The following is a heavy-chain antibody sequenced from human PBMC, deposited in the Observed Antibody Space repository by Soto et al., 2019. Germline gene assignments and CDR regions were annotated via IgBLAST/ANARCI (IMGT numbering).Heavy chain of an antibody. CDR1: GFSLSTSGVG. D-gene: IGHD2-2*01. Sequence: QITLKESGPTLVKPTQTLTLTCTFSGFSLSTSGVGVGWIRQPPGKALEWLALIYWNDDKRYSPSLKSSLTIPKDTSKNRVVLTMTNIDPVDTATYYCARNEGLRCSSTSCLYNFDYWGQGTLVTVSS. J-gene: IGHJ4*02. CDR2: IYWNDDK. V-gene: IGHV2-5*01. CDR3: ARNEGLRCSSTSCLYNFDY.